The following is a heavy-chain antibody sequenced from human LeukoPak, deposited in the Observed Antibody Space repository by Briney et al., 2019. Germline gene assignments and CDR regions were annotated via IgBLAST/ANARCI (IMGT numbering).Heavy chain of an antibody. Sequence: SETLSLTCTVSGHSISRHYSSWIPQPAGKGLEWIGRIYTSGSTNYNPSLKRRVTISVDKSKNQFSLKLSSVTAADTAVYYCARDLYCSSTSCRAHHWFDPWGQGTLVTVSS. CDR1: GHSISRHY. D-gene: IGHD2-2*01. J-gene: IGHJ5*02. CDR2: IYTSGST. CDR3: ARDLYCSSTSCRAHHWFDP. V-gene: IGHV4-4*07.